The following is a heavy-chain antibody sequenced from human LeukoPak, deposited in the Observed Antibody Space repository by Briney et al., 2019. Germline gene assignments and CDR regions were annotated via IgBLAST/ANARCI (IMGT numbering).Heavy chain of an antibody. J-gene: IGHJ4*02. Sequence: GGSLRLSCAASGFIFNDYYMSWIRQAPGKGLEWISYISSSGAAKSYADSVKGRFTIPRDNAEKSLYLLMDSLRAEDTAVYYCARFYYGSGRPTQLDYWGQGTLVTVSS. CDR3: ARFYYGSGRPTQLDY. CDR1: GFIFNDYY. CDR2: ISSSGAAK. D-gene: IGHD3-10*01. V-gene: IGHV3-11*01.